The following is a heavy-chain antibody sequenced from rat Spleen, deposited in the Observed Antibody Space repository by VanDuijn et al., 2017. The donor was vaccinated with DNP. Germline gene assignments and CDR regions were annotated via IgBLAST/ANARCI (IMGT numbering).Heavy chain of an antibody. CDR1: GFTFSAYY. CDR3: VRWNSGHFDY. D-gene: IGHD4-3*01. J-gene: IGHJ2*01. CDR2: IGSPAYVP. V-gene: IGHV5-22*01. Sequence: EVQLVESGGGLVQPGRSLKLSCAASGFTFSAYYMAWVRQAPAKCLEWVAYIGSPAYVPYYTDSAKGRFAISRDNAKSTLYLQMNSLRSEDMATYYCVRWNSGHFDYWGQGVMVTVSS.